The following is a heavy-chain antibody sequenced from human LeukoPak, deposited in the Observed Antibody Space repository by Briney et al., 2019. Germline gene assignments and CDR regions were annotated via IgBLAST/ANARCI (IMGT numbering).Heavy chain of an antibody. V-gene: IGHV3-30*04. CDR2: ISYDGSNK. D-gene: IGHD3-22*01. J-gene: IGHJ6*03. Sequence: GGSLRLSCAASGFTFSSYAMHWVRQAPVKGLEWVAVISYDGSNKYYADSVKGRFTISRDNSRSTLYLQMNSLRAEDTAVYYCARLDNYDSSGYFEAYYMDVWGKGTTVTVSS. CDR1: GFTFSSYA. CDR3: ARLDNYDSSGYFEAYYMDV.